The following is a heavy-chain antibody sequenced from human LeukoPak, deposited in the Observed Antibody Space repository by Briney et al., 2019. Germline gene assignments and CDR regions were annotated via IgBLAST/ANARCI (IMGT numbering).Heavy chain of an antibody. Sequence: GGSLRLSCPASGFVFENYYMYWIRQAPGKGLEGVSAIIERGESTYYTDSVKGRFTISRDNSKNTLYLQMNSLRAEDTAVYYCAKKVVSFYYFDYWGQGTLVTASS. CDR1: GFVFENYY. CDR2: IIERGEST. V-gene: IGHV3-23*01. D-gene: IGHD3-22*01. J-gene: IGHJ4*02. CDR3: AKKVVSFYYFDY.